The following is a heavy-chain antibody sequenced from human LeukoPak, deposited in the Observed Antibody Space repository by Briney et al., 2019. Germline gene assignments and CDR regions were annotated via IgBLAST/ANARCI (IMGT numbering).Heavy chain of an antibody. CDR2: IRYDGSNK. Sequence: GGSLRLSCAASGFTFSSYGMHWVRQAPGKGLEWVAFIRYDGSNKYYADSVKGRFTISRDNSKNTLYLQMNSLRDEDTAVYYCAKDLRPSTMIVVVYFDYWGQGTLVTVSS. V-gene: IGHV3-30*02. CDR1: GFTFSSYG. D-gene: IGHD3-22*01. CDR3: AKDLRPSTMIVVVYFDY. J-gene: IGHJ4*02.